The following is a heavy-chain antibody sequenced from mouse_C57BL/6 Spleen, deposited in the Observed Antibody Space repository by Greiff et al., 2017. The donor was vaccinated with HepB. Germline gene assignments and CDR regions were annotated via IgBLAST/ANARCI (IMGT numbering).Heavy chain of an antibody. CDR3: ARDLDYGSSGYFDV. CDR1: GYSITSGYY. J-gene: IGHJ1*03. Sequence: EVQLQQSGPGLVKPSQSLSLTCSVTGYSITSGYYWNWIRQFPGNKLEWMGYISYDGSNNYNPSLKNRISITRDTSKNQFFLKLNSVTTEDTATYYCARDLDYGSSGYFDVWGTGTTVTVSS. CDR2: ISYDGSN. V-gene: IGHV3-6*01. D-gene: IGHD1-1*01.